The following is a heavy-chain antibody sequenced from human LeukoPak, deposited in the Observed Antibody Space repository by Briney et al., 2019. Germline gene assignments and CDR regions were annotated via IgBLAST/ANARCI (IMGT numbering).Heavy chain of an antibody. CDR2: IYTSGST. Sequence: SQTLSLTCTVSGGSICSGSYYWSWIRQPAGKGLEWIGRIYTSGSTNYNPSLKSRVTISVDTSKNQFSLKLSSVTAADTAVYYCARGGRYFDWLYYYYYMDVWGKGTTVTVSS. CDR1: GGSICSGSYY. J-gene: IGHJ6*03. CDR3: ARGGRYFDWLYYYYYMDV. V-gene: IGHV4-61*02. D-gene: IGHD3-9*01.